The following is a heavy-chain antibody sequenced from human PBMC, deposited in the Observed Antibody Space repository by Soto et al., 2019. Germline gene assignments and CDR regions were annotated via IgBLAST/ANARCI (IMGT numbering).Heavy chain of an antibody. CDR2: LFSNDEK. D-gene: IGHD6-13*01. CDR3: APTYSTSWYWLDP. J-gene: IGHJ5*02. Sequence: QVTVKESGPVLVKPTETLTLTCTVSGFSLSNAGLGVSWIRQPPGKALEWLAHLFSNDEKSYSTSLKSRLTISKDTSKSQVVLTMTNMDPVDTATYYCAPTYSTSWYWLDPWGQGTLVTVSS. V-gene: IGHV2-26*01. CDR1: GFSLSNAGLG.